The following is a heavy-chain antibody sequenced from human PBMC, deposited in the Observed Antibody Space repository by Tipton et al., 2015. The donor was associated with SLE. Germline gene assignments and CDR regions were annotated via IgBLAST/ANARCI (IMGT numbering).Heavy chain of an antibody. CDR2: IYYSGST. CDR1: GGSISSYY. D-gene: IGHD6-19*01. J-gene: IGHJ3*02. V-gene: IGHV4-59*12. Sequence: TLSLTCTVSGGSISSYYWSWIRQPPGKGLEWIGYIYYSGSTNYNPSLKSRVTISVDTSKNQFSLKLSSLTAADTAVYYCAREWGGWHPNNAFDIWGQGTMVTVSS. CDR3: AREWGGWHPNNAFDI.